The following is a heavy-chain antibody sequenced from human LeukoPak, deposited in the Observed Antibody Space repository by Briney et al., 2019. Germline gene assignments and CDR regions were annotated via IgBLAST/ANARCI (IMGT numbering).Heavy chain of an antibody. CDR3: ARHAPTSSAFDY. CDR2: IGSISSAI. V-gene: IGHV3-48*04. D-gene: IGHD6-19*01. J-gene: IGHJ4*02. Sequence: PGGSLRLSCAASGFTFSTFSMNWVRQAPGKGLEWVSYIGSISSAIYYADSVQGRFTVSRDNAKNSLYLQINSLRAEDTAVYYCARHAPTSSAFDYWGQGTRVTVSS. CDR1: GFTFSTFS.